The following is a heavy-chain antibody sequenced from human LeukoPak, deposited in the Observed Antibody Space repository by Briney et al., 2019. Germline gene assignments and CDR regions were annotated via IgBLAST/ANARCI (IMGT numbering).Heavy chain of an antibody. CDR2: IYHSGSA. V-gene: IGHV4-38-2*02. CDR3: ARDPRWLTPDCTSTSCYENYFDP. Sequence: SETLSLTCGVSGYSISSGYQWAWIRQSPGKGLEWIGSIYHSGSAHYNPSLKSRVTISVETSKNQFSLNMYSVTATDTAVYYCARDPRWLTPDCTSTSCYENYFDPWGQGTLVTVSS. CDR1: GYSISSGYQ. J-gene: IGHJ5*02. D-gene: IGHD2-2*01.